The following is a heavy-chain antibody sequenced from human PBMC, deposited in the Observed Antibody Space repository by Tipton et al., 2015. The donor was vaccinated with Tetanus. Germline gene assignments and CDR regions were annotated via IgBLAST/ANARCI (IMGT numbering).Heavy chain of an antibody. CDR2: ISYDGSNK. CDR1: GFTFSSYA. J-gene: IGHJ6*03. D-gene: IGHD1-26*01. CDR3: ARDRRESTSRYCYYYMDV. V-gene: IGHV3-30-3*01. Sequence: SLRLSCAASGFTFSSYAMHWVRQAPGKGLEWVAVISYDGSNKYYADSVKGRFTISRDNSKNTMYLQMNSLRAEDTAVYYCARDRRESTSRYCYYYMDVWGKGITVTVTS.